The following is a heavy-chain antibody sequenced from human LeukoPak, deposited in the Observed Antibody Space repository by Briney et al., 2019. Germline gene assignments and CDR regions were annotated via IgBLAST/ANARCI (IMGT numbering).Heavy chain of an antibody. CDR3: TRHGPSGAIDDFDV. D-gene: IGHD6-19*01. CDR1: GFIFSDSG. Sequence: GGSLKLSCAASGFIFSDSGIHWVRQASGKGLGWVGRIRSKAKKYATQYGASVKGRFTISRDDSKNTAYLQMNSLQTADTAVYYCTRHGPSGAIDDFDVWGQGALVTVSS. J-gene: IGHJ4*02. V-gene: IGHV3-73*01. CDR2: IRSKAKKYAT.